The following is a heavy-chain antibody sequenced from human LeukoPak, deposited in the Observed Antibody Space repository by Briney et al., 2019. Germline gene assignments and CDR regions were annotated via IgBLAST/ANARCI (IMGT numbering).Heavy chain of an antibody. D-gene: IGHD2-2*01. CDR3: ARGVGYCSSTSCYDRTLFAY. V-gene: IGHV4-34*01. CDR1: GGSFSGYY. Sequence: PSETLSLTCAVYGGSFSGYYWSWIRQPPGKGLEWIGEINHSGSTNYNPSLKSRVTISVDTSKNQFSLKLSSVTAADTAVYYCARGVGYCSSTSCYDRTLFAYGGQGTLVTVSS. J-gene: IGHJ4*02. CDR2: INHSGST.